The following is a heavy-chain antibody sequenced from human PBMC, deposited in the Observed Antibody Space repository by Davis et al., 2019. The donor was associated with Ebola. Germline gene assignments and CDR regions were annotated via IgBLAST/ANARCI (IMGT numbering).Heavy chain of an antibody. V-gene: IGHV3-11*03. J-gene: IGHJ4*02. Sequence: GGSLRLSCAASGFPFSHYGMHWIRQAPGKGLELVSYISNSNTNYADSVKGRFTVSRDNAKNSLFLQMNSLRAEDTAVYYCARLRGFDYWGQGTLVTVSS. CDR1: GFPFSHYG. CDR3: ARLRGFDY. CDR2: ISNSNT.